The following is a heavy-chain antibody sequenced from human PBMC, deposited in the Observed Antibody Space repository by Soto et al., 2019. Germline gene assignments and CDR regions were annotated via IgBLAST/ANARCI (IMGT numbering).Heavy chain of an antibody. CDR3: ARTIAVAGTNWFDP. J-gene: IGHJ5*02. CDR2: IKQDGSEK. Sequence: EVQLVESGGGLVQPGGSLRLSCAASGFTFSSYWMSWVRQAPGKGLEWVANIKQDGSEKYYVDSMKGRFTISRDNAKNSLYLQMNSLRAEDTAVYYCARTIAVAGTNWFDPWGQGTLVTVSS. V-gene: IGHV3-7*01. CDR1: GFTFSSYW. D-gene: IGHD6-19*01.